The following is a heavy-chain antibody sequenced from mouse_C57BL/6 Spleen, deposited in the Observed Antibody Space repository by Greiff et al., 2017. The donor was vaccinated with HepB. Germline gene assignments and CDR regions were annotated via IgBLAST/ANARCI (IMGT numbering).Heavy chain of an antibody. D-gene: IGHD1-1*01. CDR3: ATNLYYYGSSPYFDV. Sequence: VQLQQPGAELVKPGASVKMSCKASGYTFTSYWITWVKQRPGQGLEWIGDIYPGSGSTNYNEKFKSKATLTVDTSSSTAYMQLSSLTSEDSAVYDCATNLYYYGSSPYFDVWGTGTTATVSS. V-gene: IGHV1-55*01. CDR1: GYTFTSYW. J-gene: IGHJ1*03. CDR2: IYPGSGST.